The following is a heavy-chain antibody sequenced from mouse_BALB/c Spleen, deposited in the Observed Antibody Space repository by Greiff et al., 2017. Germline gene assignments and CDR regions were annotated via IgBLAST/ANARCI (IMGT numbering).Heavy chain of an antibody. CDR3: ARSVYGNYGYFDV. CDR1: GYSITSDYA. J-gene: IGHJ1*01. V-gene: IGHV3-2*02. CDR2: ISYSGST. D-gene: IGHD2-1*01. Sequence: EVKLQESGPGLVKPSQSLSLTCTVTGYSITSDYAWNWIRQFPGNKLEWMGYISYSGSTSYNPSLKSRISITRDTSKNQFFLQLNSVTTEDPATYYCARSVYGNYGYFDVWGAGTTVTVSS.